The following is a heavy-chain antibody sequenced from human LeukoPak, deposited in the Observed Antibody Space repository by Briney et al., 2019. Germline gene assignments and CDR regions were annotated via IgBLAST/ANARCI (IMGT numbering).Heavy chain of an antibody. CDR3: AKDIGPNVEMGTN. J-gene: IGHJ4*02. CDR2: ISWNSGSI. V-gene: IGHV3-9*01. Sequence: GRSLRLSCAASGFTFDDYAMHWARQAPGKGLEGVSGISWNSGSIGYADSVKGRFTISRDNAKNSLYLQMNSLRAEDTDFYYCAKDIGPNVEMGTNWGQGTLVTVSS. D-gene: IGHD5-24*01. CDR1: GFTFDDYA.